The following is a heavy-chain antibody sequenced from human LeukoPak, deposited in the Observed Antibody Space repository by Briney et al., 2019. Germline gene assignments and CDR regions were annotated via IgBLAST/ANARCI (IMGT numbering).Heavy chain of an antibody. V-gene: IGHV4-31*03. CDR1: GGSISSGGYY. Sequence: PSETLSLTCTVSGGSISSGGYYWSWIRQHPGKGLEWIGYIYYSGSTYYNPSLKSRVTISVDTSKNQFSLKLSSVTAADTAVYYCARDLNGYYYFDYWGQGTLVTVSS. CDR3: ARDLNGYYYFDY. D-gene: IGHD5-18*01. J-gene: IGHJ4*02. CDR2: IYYSGST.